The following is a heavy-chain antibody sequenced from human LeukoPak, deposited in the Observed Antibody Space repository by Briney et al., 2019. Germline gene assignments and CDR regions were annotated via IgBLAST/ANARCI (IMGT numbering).Heavy chain of an antibody. J-gene: IGHJ5*02. D-gene: IGHD2-2*01. V-gene: IGHV1-69*13. CDR1: GGTFSSYA. CDR2: IITIFGTA. CDR3: ARSAPEGFWGPAVSLLSWFDP. Sequence: SVQVSCTASGGTFSSYAISWVGQAPGQGLAWMGGIITIFGTANYAQKFQGRVTITADESTTTAYMELSSLRSEDTAVYYCARSAPEGFWGPAVSLLSWFDPWGQGTLVTVSS.